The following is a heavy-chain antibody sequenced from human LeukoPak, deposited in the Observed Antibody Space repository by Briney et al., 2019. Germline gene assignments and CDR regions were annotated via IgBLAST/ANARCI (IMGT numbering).Heavy chain of an antibody. V-gene: IGHV1-18*01. CDR3: ARARRATAMAHPSPY. CDR1: GYTFTSYG. J-gene: IGHJ4*02. Sequence: ASVKVSCKASGYTFTSYGISWVRQAPGQGLEWMGWISAYNGNTNYAQKLQGRVTMTTDTSTSTAYMELRSLRSDDTAVYYCARARRATAMAHPSPYWGQGTLVTVSS. CDR2: ISAYNGNT. D-gene: IGHD5-18*01.